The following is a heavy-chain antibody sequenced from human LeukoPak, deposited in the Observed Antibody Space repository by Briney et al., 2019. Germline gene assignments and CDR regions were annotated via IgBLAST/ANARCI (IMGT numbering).Heavy chain of an antibody. Sequence: ASVKVSCKVSGYTLTELSMHWVRQAPGQGLEWMGWINPNSGGTNYAQKFQGRVTMTRDTSISTAYMELSRLRSDDTAVYYCARDRAAMLDYWGQGTLVTVSS. D-gene: IGHD2-2*01. CDR3: ARDRAAMLDY. CDR2: INPNSGGT. CDR1: GYTLTELS. J-gene: IGHJ4*02. V-gene: IGHV1-2*02.